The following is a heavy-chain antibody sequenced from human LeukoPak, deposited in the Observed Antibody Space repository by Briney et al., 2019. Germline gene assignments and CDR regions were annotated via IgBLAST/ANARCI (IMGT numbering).Heavy chain of an antibody. D-gene: IGHD3-22*01. CDR3: ARDYYDSSGYCDY. Sequence: PGGSLRLSCAASGFTFSSYSMNWVRQAPGKGLEWVSSISSSSSYIYYADSVKGRFTISRDNAKNSLCLQMNSLRAEDTAVYYCARDYYDSSGYCDYWGQGTLVTVSS. CDR1: GFTFSSYS. J-gene: IGHJ4*02. CDR2: ISSSSSYI. V-gene: IGHV3-21*01.